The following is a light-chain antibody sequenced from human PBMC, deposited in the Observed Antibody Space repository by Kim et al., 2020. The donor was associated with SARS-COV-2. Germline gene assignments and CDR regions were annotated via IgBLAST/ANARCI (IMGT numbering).Light chain of an antibody. CDR2: KDS. CDR1: ELPKQY. J-gene: IGLJ2*01. Sequence: PGHTATITCSGDELPKQYAYWYQQKPGQAPVVVIYKDSEKPSGIPERFSGSSSGTTVTLIISGVQAEDEADYYCQSADSSGTYVVFGGGTQLTVL. V-gene: IGLV3-25*03. CDR3: QSADSSGTYVV.